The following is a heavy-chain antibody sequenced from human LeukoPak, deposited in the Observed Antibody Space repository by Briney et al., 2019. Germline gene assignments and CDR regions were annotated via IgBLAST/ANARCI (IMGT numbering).Heavy chain of an antibody. D-gene: IGHD6-19*01. Sequence: GGSLRLSCGASGFTFNSYAVSWVRQAPGKGLEWVSAISGSGGGTYYADSEKGRFTISRDNSKNTVYLQMNSLSTEDTAVYYCAKTTTGYSSGRYPGWPVDCWGQGTLVTVSS. J-gene: IGHJ4*02. CDR2: ISGSGGGT. CDR3: AKTTTGYSSGRYPGWPVDC. CDR1: GFTFNSYA. V-gene: IGHV3-23*01.